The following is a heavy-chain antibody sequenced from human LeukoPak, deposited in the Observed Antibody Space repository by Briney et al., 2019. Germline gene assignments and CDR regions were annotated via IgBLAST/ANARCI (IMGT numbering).Heavy chain of an antibody. J-gene: IGHJ4*02. V-gene: IGHV4-4*02. D-gene: IGHD3-9*01. CDR2: IYHSGST. CDR3: ARDRYYDILTGIFDY. CDR1: GGSISSSNW. Sequence: SETLSLTCAVSGGSISSSNWWSWVRPPPGKGLEWIGEIYHSGSTNYNPSLKSRVTISVDKSKNQFSLKLSSVTAADTAVYYCARDRYYDILTGIFDYWGQGTLVTVSS.